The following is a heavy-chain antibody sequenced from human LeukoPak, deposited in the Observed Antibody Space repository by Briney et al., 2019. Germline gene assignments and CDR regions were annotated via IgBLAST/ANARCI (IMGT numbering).Heavy chain of an antibody. D-gene: IGHD6-19*01. CDR3: ARDVRDKDESSGWSEGLDY. Sequence: TSVEVSCKASGYTFTGYYMHWVRQAPGQGLEWMGWINPNSGGTNYAQKFQGRVTMTRDTSISTAYMELSRLRSDDTAVYYCARDVRDKDESSGWSEGLDYWGQGTLVTVSS. V-gene: IGHV1-2*02. CDR2: INPNSGGT. CDR1: GYTFTGYY. J-gene: IGHJ4*02.